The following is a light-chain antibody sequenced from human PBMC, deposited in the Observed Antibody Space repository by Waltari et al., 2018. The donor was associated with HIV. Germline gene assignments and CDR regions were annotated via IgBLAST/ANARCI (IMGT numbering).Light chain of an antibody. Sequence: SYELTQPPSVSVSPGQTASITCSGDKLGDTYASWYQQKPGQSPVLVIYQNSKRPSGIPERFSGSNSGDTATLTISGTQAVDEADYYCQAWDSSSYTSSSIPVVIGGGTKLTVL. CDR3: QAWDSSSYTSSSIPVV. CDR1: KLGDTY. CDR2: QNS. V-gene: IGLV3-1*01. J-gene: IGLJ2*01.